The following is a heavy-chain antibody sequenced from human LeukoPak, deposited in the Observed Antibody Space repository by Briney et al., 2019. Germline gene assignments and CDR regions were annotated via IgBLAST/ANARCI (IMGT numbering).Heavy chain of an antibody. CDR1: GGTFSSYA. CDR2: IIPISGTA. V-gene: IGHV1-69*13. D-gene: IGHD3-22*01. CDR3: ARALRADYYDSSGYRKPGAFDI. Sequence: ASVKVSCKASGGTFSSYAISWVRQAPGQGLEWMGGIIPISGTANYAQKFQGRVTITADESTSTAYMELSSLRSEDTAVYYCARALRADYYDSSGYRKPGAFDIWGQGTMVTVSS. J-gene: IGHJ3*02.